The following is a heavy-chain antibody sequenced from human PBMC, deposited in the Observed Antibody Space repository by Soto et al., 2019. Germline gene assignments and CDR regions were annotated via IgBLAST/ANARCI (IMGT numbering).Heavy chain of an antibody. CDR1: GFSLSTSGVG. D-gene: IGHD5-18*01. CDR2: IYCDDDK. V-gene: IGHV2-5*02. J-gene: IGHJ6*02. CDR3: AHSHGYSPYYYYGMDV. Sequence: QITLKESGPTLVKPTQTLTLTCTFSGFSLSTSGVGVGWIRQPPGKALEWLALIYCDDDKRYSPSLKSRLTITKDTSKNQVVLTMTNMDPVDTATYYCAHSHGYSPYYYYGMDVWGQGTTVTVSS.